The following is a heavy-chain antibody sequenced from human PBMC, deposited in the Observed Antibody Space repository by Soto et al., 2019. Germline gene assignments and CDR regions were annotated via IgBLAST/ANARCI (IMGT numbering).Heavy chain of an antibody. Sequence: SETLSLTCTVSGASISYGGFSWSWIRQSPGKGLEWIGYISHLENTYLHPSFKSRLTMSIDRTRNQFSLKLSSVTAADMAVYYCARGGGYDSFDYWGQGGLVTVS. CDR3: ARGGGYDSFDY. CDR2: ISHLENT. J-gene: IGHJ4*02. V-gene: IGHV4-30-2*06. CDR1: GASISYGGFS. D-gene: IGHD5-12*01.